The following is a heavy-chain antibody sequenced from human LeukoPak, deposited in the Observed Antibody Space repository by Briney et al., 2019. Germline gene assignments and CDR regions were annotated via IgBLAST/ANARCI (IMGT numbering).Heavy chain of an antibody. CDR1: GFTFSSYW. V-gene: IGHV3-48*01. CDR3: ARAAMDTAPASNWFDP. Sequence: GGSLRLSCAASGFTFSSYWMSWVRQAPGKGLEWVSYITSSSGTIYYANSVKGRFTISRDNAKNSLYLQMNSLRAEDTAVYYCARAAMDTAPASNWFDPWGQGTLVTVSS. J-gene: IGHJ5*02. CDR2: ITSSSGTI. D-gene: IGHD5-18*01.